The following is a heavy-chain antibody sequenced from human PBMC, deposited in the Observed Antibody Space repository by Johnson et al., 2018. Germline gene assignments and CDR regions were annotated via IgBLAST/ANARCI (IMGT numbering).Heavy chain of an antibody. D-gene: IGHD2-2*01. CDR2: ISYDGRNK. J-gene: IGHJ6*03. Sequence: VQLVESGGGVVQPGTSLRLSCAASGFTFSHYAMHWVRQAPGKGLEWVAVISYDGRNKYYADSLKGQFTISRDNSKNTLYLQMNSLIGDYTAIYYCASGHIESGVGPARGGHMDVGGKGTTVIVS. V-gene: IGHV3-30*04. CDR3: ASGHIESGVGPARGGHMDV. CDR1: GFTFSHYA.